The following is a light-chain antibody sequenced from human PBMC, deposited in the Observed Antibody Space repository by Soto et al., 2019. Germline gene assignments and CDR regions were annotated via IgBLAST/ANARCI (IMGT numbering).Light chain of an antibody. Sequence: QSALAQPPSASGSPGQAVTISCTGTSRDIGGYDFVSWYQVRPGEAPQLIIYNVNGRPSGVPRRFSGSKSGNTASLTVSGLQAVDEADYYCSSYADTKLWGVGNGTKVTVL. J-gene: IGLJ1*01. CDR1: SRDIGGYDF. CDR2: NVN. CDR3: SSYADTKLWG. V-gene: IGLV2-8*01.